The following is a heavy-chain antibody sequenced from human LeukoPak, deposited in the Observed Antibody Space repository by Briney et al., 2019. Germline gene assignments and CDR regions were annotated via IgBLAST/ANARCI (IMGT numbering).Heavy chain of an antibody. D-gene: IGHD4-23*01. CDR3: ARDRTVVTFPGTWSAFDI. V-gene: IGHV4-31*03. CDR2: IYNSGST. CDR1: GGSISSGGYY. J-gene: IGHJ3*02. Sequence: SQTLSLTCTVSGGSISSGGYYWSWIRQHPGKGLEWIGYIYNSGSTYYNPSLKSRVTISVDTSKNQFSLKLSSVTAADTAVYYCARDRTVVTFPGTWSAFDIWGQGTMVTLSS.